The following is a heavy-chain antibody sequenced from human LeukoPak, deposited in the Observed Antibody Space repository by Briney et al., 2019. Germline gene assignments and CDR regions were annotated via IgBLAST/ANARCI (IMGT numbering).Heavy chain of an antibody. J-gene: IGHJ4*02. D-gene: IGHD3-22*01. CDR3: AISTSPYVIEVWTNGPLDY. CDR1: GYTFTGYY. CDR2: INLKSGGT. V-gene: IGHV1-2*06. Sequence: ASVKVSCKASGYTFTGYYMHWVRQVPGQGLEWMGRINLKSGGTNYAQEFQGRVTMTRDTSINTAYMELSRVRSDDTAVYYCAISTSPYVIEVWTNGPLDYWGQGTLVTVSS.